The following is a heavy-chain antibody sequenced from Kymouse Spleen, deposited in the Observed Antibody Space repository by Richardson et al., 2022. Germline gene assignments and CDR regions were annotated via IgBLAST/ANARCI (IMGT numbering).Heavy chain of an antibody. CDR1: GFTFSSYS. V-gene: IGHV3-21*03. J-gene: IGHJ6*02. Sequence: EVQLVESGGGLVKPGGSLRLSCAASGFTFSSYSMNWVRQAPGKGLEWVSSISSSSSYIYYADSVKGRFTISRDNAKNSLYLQMNSLRAEDTAVYYCARDVSSGWPHYYYYGMDVWGQGTTVTVSS. CDR2: ISSSSSYI. D-gene: IGHD6-19*01. CDR3: ARDVSSGWPHYYYYGMDV.